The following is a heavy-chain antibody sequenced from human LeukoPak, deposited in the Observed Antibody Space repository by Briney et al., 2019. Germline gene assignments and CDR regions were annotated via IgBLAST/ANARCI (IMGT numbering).Heavy chain of an antibody. CDR3: AIVEQQLARFDP. V-gene: IGHV4-59*01. CDR2: IYYSGST. J-gene: IGHJ5*02. Sequence: SETLSLTCTVSGGSISSYYWSWIRQPPGKGLEWIGYIYYSGSTNYNPSLKSRVTISVDTSKNQFSLKLSSVTAADTAVYYCAIVEQQLARFDPWGQGTLVTVSS. D-gene: IGHD6-13*01. CDR1: GGSISSYY.